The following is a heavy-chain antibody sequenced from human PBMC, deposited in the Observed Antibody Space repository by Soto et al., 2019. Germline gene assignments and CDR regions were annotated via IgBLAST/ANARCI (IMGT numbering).Heavy chain of an antibody. CDR3: AKEPRFLEWLFGY. D-gene: IGHD3-3*01. CDR2: ISYDGSNK. V-gene: IGHV3-30*18. CDR1: GFTFSSYG. Sequence: PGGSLRLSCAASGFTFSSYGMHWVRQAPGKGLEWVAVISYDGSNKYYADSVKGRFTISRDNSKNTLYLQMNSLRAEDTAVYYCAKEPRFLEWLFGYWGQGTLVTAPQ. J-gene: IGHJ4*02.